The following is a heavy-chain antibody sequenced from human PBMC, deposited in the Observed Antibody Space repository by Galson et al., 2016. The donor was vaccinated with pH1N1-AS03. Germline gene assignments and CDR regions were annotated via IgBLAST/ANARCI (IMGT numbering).Heavy chain of an antibody. CDR1: GFTFNSYS. V-gene: IGHV3-48*01. J-gene: IGHJ4*02. D-gene: IGHD5-12*01. Sequence: SLRLSCAASGFTFNSYSMNWVRQAPGKRLEWISYISPTSNTIYYADSVRGRFTISRDNAKDSLYLQLNSLRADDTAIYYCARDQDGFDSAIFDSWGQGTLVTVSS. CDR2: ISPTSNTI. CDR3: ARDQDGFDSAIFDS.